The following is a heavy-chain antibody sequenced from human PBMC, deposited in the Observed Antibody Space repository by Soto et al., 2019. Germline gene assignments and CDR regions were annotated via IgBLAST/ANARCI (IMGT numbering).Heavy chain of an antibody. V-gene: IGHV4-4*02. D-gene: IGHD6-13*01. CDR1: GGSITSTNW. Sequence: QVQLQESGPGLVKPSGTLSLTCAVSGGSITSTNWWSWVRQPPGKGLEWIGEIYHSGTTNYNPSLKSRATMSADKSKNHFSLKLISVTAADTAVYYCASDRGIGAAGSWGQGTLVTVSS. J-gene: IGHJ5*02. CDR3: ASDRGIGAAGS. CDR2: IYHSGTT.